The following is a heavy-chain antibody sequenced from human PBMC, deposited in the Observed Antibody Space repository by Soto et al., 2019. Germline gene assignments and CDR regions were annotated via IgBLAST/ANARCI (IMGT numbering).Heavy chain of an antibody. J-gene: IGHJ6*02. CDR1: GFTFSNAW. Sequence: GGSLRLSCAASGFTFSNAWMNWVRQAPGKGLEWVGRIKSKTDGGTTDYAAPVKGRFTISRDDSKNTLYLQMNSLKTEDTAVYYCTTEGPTTVTRKYYYYGMDVWGQGTTVTVSS. CDR3: TTEGPTTVTRKYYYYGMDV. D-gene: IGHD4-17*01. CDR2: IKSKTDGGTT. V-gene: IGHV3-15*07.